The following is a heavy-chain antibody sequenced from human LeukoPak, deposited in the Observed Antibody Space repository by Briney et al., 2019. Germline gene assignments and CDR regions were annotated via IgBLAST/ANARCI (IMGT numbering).Heavy chain of an antibody. D-gene: IGHD3-16*01. CDR3: ARRNVLTEGEAFDI. CDR1: GXSISSSSYY. Sequence: SETLSLTWTVSGXSISSSSYYWGWIRQPPGKGLEWIGSIYYSGSTYYNPSLKSRVTISVDTSKNQFSLKLSSVTAADTAVYYCARRNVLTEGEAFDIWGQGTLVTVSS. J-gene: IGHJ3*02. CDR2: IYYSGST. V-gene: IGHV4-39*01.